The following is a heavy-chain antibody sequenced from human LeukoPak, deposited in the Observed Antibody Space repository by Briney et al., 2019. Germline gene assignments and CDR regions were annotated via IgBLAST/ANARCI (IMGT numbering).Heavy chain of an antibody. CDR3: ARDTYNWNDYYYYGMGV. CDR1: GGFVSTDSSY. Sequence: SETLSLTCAVSGGFVSTDSSYWNWIRQTPGKGLEWIGYNDRGGTNYNPSLKSRVTISIDTSKNQFSLKVTSVTAEDTAVYYCARDTYNWNDYYYYGMGVWGKGTTVTVSS. J-gene: IGHJ6*04. V-gene: IGHV4-61*01. CDR2: NDRGGT. D-gene: IGHD1-1*01.